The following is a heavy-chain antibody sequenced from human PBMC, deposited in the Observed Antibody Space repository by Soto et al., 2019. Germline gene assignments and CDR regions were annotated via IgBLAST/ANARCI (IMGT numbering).Heavy chain of an antibody. J-gene: IGHJ4*02. Sequence: HVQLQESGPGLVKPSQTLSLTCTVSGGSISIGGYFWSWIRQHPGKGLEWIGFIYYSGRTYYNPSLKSRMTISVDTSKNHISLNLSSVTAADTAMYYCARAPNSSPTHSPLKNYYFDYWGQGTLVTVSS. D-gene: IGHD6-13*01. CDR1: GGSISIGGYF. CDR3: ARAPNSSPTHSPLKNYYFDY. CDR2: IYYSGRT. V-gene: IGHV4-31*03.